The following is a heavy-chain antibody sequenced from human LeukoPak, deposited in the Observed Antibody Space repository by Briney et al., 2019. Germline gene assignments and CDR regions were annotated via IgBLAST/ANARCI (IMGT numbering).Heavy chain of an antibody. CDR1: GFTFSSYA. Sequence: GGSLRLSCSASGFTFSSYAMHWVRQAPGKGLEYVSAISSNGGSTYYADSVKGRFTISRDNSKNTLYLQMSSLRAEDTAVYYCARGLEGTYYYDSSGSIFDYWGQGTLVTVSS. CDR2: ISSNGGST. D-gene: IGHD3-22*01. J-gene: IGHJ4*02. CDR3: ARGLEGTYYYDSSGSIFDY. V-gene: IGHV3-64D*06.